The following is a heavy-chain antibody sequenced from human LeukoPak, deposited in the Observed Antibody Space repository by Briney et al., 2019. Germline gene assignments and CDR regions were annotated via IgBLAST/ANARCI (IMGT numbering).Heavy chain of an antibody. V-gene: IGHV1-2*02. CDR1: GYTFTGYY. CDR3: ARGLQYLGRDLGY. J-gene: IGHJ4*02. Sequence: ASVKVSCKASGYTFTGYYMHWVRQAPGQGLEWMGWINPNSGGTNYAQKFQGRVTMTRDTTISTAYMELSRLRSDDTAVYYCARGLQYLGRDLGYWGQGTLVTVSS. D-gene: IGHD4-11*01. CDR2: INPNSGGT.